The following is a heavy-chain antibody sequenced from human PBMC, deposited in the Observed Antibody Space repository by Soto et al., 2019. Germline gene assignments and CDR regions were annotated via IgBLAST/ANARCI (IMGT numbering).Heavy chain of an antibody. CDR3: ARESEDLTSNFDY. Sequence: LRLSFAAAGFTFTRYSMNWVRQAPGKGLEWVSSISSTTNYIYYGDSMKGRFTISRDNAKNSLYLEMNSLRAEDTAVYYCARESEDLTSNFDYWGQGTLVTVSS. J-gene: IGHJ4*02. V-gene: IGHV3-21*06. CDR1: GFTFTRYS. CDR2: ISSTTNYI.